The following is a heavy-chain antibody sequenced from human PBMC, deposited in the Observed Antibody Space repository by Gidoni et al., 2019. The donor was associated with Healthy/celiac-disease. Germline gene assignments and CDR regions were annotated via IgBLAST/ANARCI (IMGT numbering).Heavy chain of an antibody. D-gene: IGHD6-13*01. V-gene: IGHV4-34*01. Sequence: QVQLQQWGAGLLKPSEPLSLTCAVYGGSFSGYYWSWIRQPPGKGLEWIGEINHSGSTNYNPSLKSRVTISVDTSKNQFSLKLSSVTAADTAVYYCARGDSSRIDYWGQGTLVTVSS. CDR2: INHSGST. CDR1: GGSFSGYY. J-gene: IGHJ4*02. CDR3: ARGDSSRIDY.